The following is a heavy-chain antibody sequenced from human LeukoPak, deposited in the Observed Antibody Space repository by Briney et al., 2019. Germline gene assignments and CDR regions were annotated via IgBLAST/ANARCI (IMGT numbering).Heavy chain of an antibody. CDR2: ILYDGSNQ. D-gene: IGHD3-10*01. J-gene: IGHJ4*02. CDR1: GFTFSSYG. CDR3: ARVTPYYGSGSYSEPIDY. Sequence: PGGSLRLSCAASGFTFSSYGMYWVRQAPGKGLEWVAFILYDGSNQYHADSVKGRFTISRDNSKSTLFLQMNSLRAEDTAVYYCARVTPYYGSGSYSEPIDYWGQGTLVTVSS. V-gene: IGHV3-33*01.